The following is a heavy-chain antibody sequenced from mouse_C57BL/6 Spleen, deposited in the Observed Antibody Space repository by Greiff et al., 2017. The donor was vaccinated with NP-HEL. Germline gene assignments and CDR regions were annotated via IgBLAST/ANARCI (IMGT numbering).Heavy chain of an antibody. CDR2: ISYDGSN. J-gene: IGHJ1*03. CDR3: ARATTVPFDV. D-gene: IGHD1-1*01. Sequence: VQLQQSGPGLVKPSQSLSLTCSVTGYSITSGYYWNWIRQFPGNKLEWMGYISYDGSNNFPPSLKNRISITRDTSKNQFCLKLNSVTTEDTATYYCARATTVPFDVWGTGTTVTVSS. V-gene: IGHV3-6*01. CDR1: GYSITSGYY.